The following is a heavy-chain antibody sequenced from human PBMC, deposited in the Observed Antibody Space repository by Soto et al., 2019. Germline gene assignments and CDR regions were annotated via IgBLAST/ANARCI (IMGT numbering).Heavy chain of an antibody. V-gene: IGHV3-23*01. CDR3: AKGNVDFES. CDR2: TTGSGGGT. Sequence: GGSLRLSCAASGFTFGSYAMNWVRQAPGKGLEWVSSTTGSGGGTYYADSVKGRFTVSRDNAKNTLYLQMHSLRAEDTAVYYCAKGNVDFESWGQGTLVTVSS. D-gene: IGHD1-1*01. CDR1: GFTFGSYA. J-gene: IGHJ4*02.